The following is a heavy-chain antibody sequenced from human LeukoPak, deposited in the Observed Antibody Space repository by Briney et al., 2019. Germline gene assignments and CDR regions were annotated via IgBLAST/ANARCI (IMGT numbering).Heavy chain of an antibody. CDR3: SRESGAFCPFGY. D-gene: IGHD1-26*01. J-gene: IGHJ4*02. V-gene: IGHV4-39*07. CDR1: GGSVSSSSYY. CDR2: ISYSGRT. Sequence: SSETLSLTCTVSGGSVSSSSYYWGWIRQPPGKGLEWIGSISYSGRTYYNPSLNGRVTMSLDGSRNQLSLTLTSVTAADTAIYYCSRESGAFCPFGYWGQGTLVIVPP.